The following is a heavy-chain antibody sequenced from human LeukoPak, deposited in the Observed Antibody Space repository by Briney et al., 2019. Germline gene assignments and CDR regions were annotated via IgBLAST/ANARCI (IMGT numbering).Heavy chain of an antibody. CDR2: ISYDGSNK. CDR3: ARDLGYQEIDY. J-gene: IGHJ4*02. V-gene: IGHV3-30-3*01. D-gene: IGHD5-12*01. CDR1: GFTFSSYA. Sequence: GGSLRLSCAASGFTFSSYAMPWVRQAPGKGLEWVAVISYDGSNKYYADSVKGRFTISRDNSKNTLYLQMNSLRAEDTAVYYCARDLGYQEIDYWGQGTLVTVSS.